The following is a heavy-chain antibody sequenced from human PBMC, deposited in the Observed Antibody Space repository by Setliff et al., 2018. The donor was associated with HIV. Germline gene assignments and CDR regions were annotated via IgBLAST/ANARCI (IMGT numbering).Heavy chain of an antibody. CDR3: ARTYGSASKLDY. D-gene: IGHD3-10*01. CDR1: GFSLYTRGVG. CDR2: IYWDDYK. Sequence: SGPTLVNPTQTLTVTCTFSGFSLYTRGVGVGWIRQPPGMSLEWLAVIYWDDYKHYSPSLKTRLTISKDTSKNQVVLTMTNMGPLDTATYFCARTYGSASKLDYWGPGTLVTVSS. V-gene: IGHV2-5*02. J-gene: IGHJ4*02.